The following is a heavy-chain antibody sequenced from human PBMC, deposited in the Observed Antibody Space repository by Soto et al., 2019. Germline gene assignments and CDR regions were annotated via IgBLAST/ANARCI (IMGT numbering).Heavy chain of an antibody. Sequence: SETLSLTCAVSGGSISSSNWWSWVRQPPGKGLEWIGEIYHSGSTNYNPSLKSRVTISVDKSKNQFSLKLSSVTAADTAVYYCARDYRITMIVAPLYYYGMDVWGQGTTVTVSS. CDR3: ARDYRITMIVAPLYYYGMDV. V-gene: IGHV4-4*02. CDR1: GGSISSSNW. J-gene: IGHJ6*02. CDR2: IYHSGST. D-gene: IGHD3-22*01.